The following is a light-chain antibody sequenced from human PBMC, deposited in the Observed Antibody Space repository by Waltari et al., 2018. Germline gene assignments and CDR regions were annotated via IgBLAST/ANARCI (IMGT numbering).Light chain of an antibody. J-gene: IGKJ4*01. CDR2: DAY. CDR1: QSVGRS. Sequence: EIVLTQSPATLSLSPGDSATLSCRASQSVGRSLSWYQQKPGQPPRLLIYDAYTRAAGVPARISGSGSAADFTLTIGSPEPEDFAVYFCLERSNWPPTFGGGTTVEI. CDR3: LERSNWPPT. V-gene: IGKV3-11*01.